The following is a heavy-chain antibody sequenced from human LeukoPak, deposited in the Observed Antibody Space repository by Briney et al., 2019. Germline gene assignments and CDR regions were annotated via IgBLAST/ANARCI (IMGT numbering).Heavy chain of an antibody. J-gene: IGHJ4*02. CDR2: ISYDGSNK. D-gene: IGHD5-24*01. Sequence: GGSLRLSCAASGFTFTSYSMSWVRQAPGKGLEWVALISYDGSNKYYADSVKGRFTISRDNSKNTLYLQMNSLRAEDTAVYYCARGVATIRTHFDYWGQGTLVTVSS. CDR1: GFTFTSYS. V-gene: IGHV3-30*03. CDR3: ARGVATIRTHFDY.